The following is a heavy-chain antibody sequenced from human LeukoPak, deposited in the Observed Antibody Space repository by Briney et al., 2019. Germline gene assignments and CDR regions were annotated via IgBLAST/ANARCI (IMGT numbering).Heavy chain of an antibody. Sequence: GGSLRLSCAASGFTFNSYAMTWVRQAPGKGLEWVSSISGNGGSTYYTDSVKSRFTISRDNSKNTLYLQMNSLRAEDTAAYYCAKDLRVIVVTYYMDVWGKGTTVTVSS. CDR1: GFTFNSYA. CDR3: AKDLRVIVVTYYMDV. J-gene: IGHJ6*03. CDR2: ISGNGGST. V-gene: IGHV3-23*01. D-gene: IGHD2-2*01.